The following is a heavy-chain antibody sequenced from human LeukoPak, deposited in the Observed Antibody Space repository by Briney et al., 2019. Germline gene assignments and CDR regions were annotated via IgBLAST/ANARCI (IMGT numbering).Heavy chain of an antibody. Sequence: GRSLRLSCAASGFTFDDYAMHRVRQAPGKGLEWVSGISWNSGSIGYADSVKGRFTISRDNAKNSLYLQMNSLRAEDTALYYCAKDRRYSSSYYFDYWGQGTLVTVSS. CDR3: AKDRRYSSSYYFDY. J-gene: IGHJ4*02. D-gene: IGHD6-6*01. CDR1: GFTFDDYA. V-gene: IGHV3-9*01. CDR2: ISWNSGSI.